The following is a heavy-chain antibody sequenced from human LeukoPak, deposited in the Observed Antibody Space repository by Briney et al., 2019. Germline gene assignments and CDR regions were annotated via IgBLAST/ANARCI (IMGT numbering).Heavy chain of an antibody. CDR1: GGTFSSYV. CDR2: IIPIFGTA. J-gene: IGHJ4*02. V-gene: IGHV1-69*13. CDR3: ARGGRSRRTKIQSFDY. D-gene: IGHD1-14*01. Sequence: ASVKVYCKASGGTFSSYVISWVRQAPGQGLEWMGGIIPIFGTANYAQKFQGRVTITADESTSTAYMELSSLRSEDTAVYYCARGGRSRRTKIQSFDYWGQGTLVTVSS.